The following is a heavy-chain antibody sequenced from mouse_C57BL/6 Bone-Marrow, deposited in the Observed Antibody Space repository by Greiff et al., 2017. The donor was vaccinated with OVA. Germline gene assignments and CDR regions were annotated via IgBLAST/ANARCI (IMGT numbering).Heavy chain of an antibody. Sequence: VKLMESGPELVKPGASVKISCTASGYAFSSSWMTWVKQRPGKGLEWIGRIYPGDGDTNYNGQFKGQATLTADKSSSTAYMQLSSLTSEDSAVYFCARHEDGYYASYFDYWGQGTTLTVSS. CDR3: ARHEDGYYASYFDY. CDR2: IYPGDGDT. V-gene: IGHV1-82*01. J-gene: IGHJ2*01. D-gene: IGHD2-3*01. CDR1: GYAFSSSW.